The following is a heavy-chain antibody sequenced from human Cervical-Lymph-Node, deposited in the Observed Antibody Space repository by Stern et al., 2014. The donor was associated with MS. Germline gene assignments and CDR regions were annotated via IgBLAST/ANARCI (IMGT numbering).Heavy chain of an antibody. CDR3: AKNARNTGSMEP. D-gene: IGHD1-14*01. V-gene: IGHV1-8*01. J-gene: IGHJ4*02. CDR2: MNPNSGET. CDR1: GYTFTTYD. Sequence: VQLVESGAEVKKPGASVKVSCKASGYTFTTYDIHWVRQATGPGLEWLGWMNPNSGETGYAQRFQGRVTMTRDTSISTAYMELRSLTSDDTAVYYCAKNARNTGSMEPWGQGTLVTVSS.